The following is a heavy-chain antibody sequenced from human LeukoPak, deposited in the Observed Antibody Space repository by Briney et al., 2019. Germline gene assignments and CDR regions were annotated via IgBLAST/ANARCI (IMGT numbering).Heavy chain of an antibody. J-gene: IGHJ6*03. CDR1: GFTFSTYA. V-gene: IGHV3-23*01. CDR3: AKDGSSSGYPYYMDV. D-gene: IGHD5-12*01. CDR2: ISGSGGST. Sequence: GGSLRLSCEVSGFTFSTYAMSWVRQAPGKGLEWVSVISGSGGSTYYADSVKGRFTISRDNSKNTLYLQMNSLRAEDTAVYYCAKDGSSSGYPYYMDVWGKGTTVTVSS.